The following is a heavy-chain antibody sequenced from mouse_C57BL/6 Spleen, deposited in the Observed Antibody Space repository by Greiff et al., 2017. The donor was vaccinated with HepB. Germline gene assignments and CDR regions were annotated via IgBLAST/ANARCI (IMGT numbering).Heavy chain of an antibody. D-gene: IGHD2-5*01. CDR2: ISSGSSTI. V-gene: IGHV5-17*01. CDR1: GFTFSDYG. J-gene: IGHJ3*01. Sequence: EVKVEESGGGLVKPGGSLKLSCAASGFTFSDYGMHWVRQAPEKGLEWVAYISSGSSTIYYADTVKGRFTISRDNAKNTLFLQMTSLRSEDTAMYYCARPGYSNSFAYWGQGTLVTVSA. CDR3: ARPGYSNSFAY.